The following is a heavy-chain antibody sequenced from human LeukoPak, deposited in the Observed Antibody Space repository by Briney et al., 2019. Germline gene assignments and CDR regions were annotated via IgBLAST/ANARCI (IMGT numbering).Heavy chain of an antibody. Sequence: GASVKVSCKASGYTFTSYGISWVRQAPGQGLEWMGWISAYNGNTNYAQKLQGRVTMTTDTSTSTAYMELRSLRSDDTAVYYRAGRGGGGGDYDFDYWGQGTLVTVSS. D-gene: IGHD2-21*02. CDR3: AGRGGGGGDYDFDY. J-gene: IGHJ4*02. V-gene: IGHV1-18*01. CDR2: ISAYNGNT. CDR1: GYTFTSYG.